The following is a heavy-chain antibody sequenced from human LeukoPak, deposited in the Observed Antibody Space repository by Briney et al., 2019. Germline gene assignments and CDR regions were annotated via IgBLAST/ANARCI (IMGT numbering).Heavy chain of an antibody. CDR3: ARGQLGFFDS. D-gene: IGHD6-6*01. Sequence: KTSETLSLTCTVSGGFISSYYWSWIRQPAGKGLEWIGRIFTSGSTNYNPSLKSRLTMSLDTSKNQFSLKVSSVTAADTAVYYCARGQLGFFDSWGQGTLVTVSS. CDR2: IFTSGST. J-gene: IGHJ4*02. CDR1: GGFISSYY. V-gene: IGHV4-4*07.